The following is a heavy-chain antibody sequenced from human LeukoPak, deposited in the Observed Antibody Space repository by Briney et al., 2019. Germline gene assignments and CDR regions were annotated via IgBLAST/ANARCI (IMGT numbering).Heavy chain of an antibody. D-gene: IGHD1-7*01. CDR1: GGSISSYY. V-gene: IGHV4-59*01. CDR2: IYYSGST. CDR3: ARDAQLGTGTTSGNLDY. Sequence: PSETLSLTCTVSGGSISSYYWSWIRQPPGKGLEWIGYIYYSGSTNYNPSLKSRVTISVDTSKNQFSLKLSSVTAADTAVYYCARDAQLGTGTTSGNLDYWGQGTLVTVSS. J-gene: IGHJ4*02.